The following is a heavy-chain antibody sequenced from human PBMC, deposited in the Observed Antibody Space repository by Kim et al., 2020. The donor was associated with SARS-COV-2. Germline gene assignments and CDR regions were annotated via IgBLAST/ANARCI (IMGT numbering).Heavy chain of an antibody. V-gene: IGHV5-51*01. CDR2: IYADDSDT. Sequence: GESLKISCKDSGYTFTSQWIAWVRQMPGKGLEWMGIIYADDSDTRYSPSFQGQVTISVDKSISTAYLQWNSLRASDTAMYYCASGGGSGSFYEFDHWGQGTLVTVSS. D-gene: IGHD3-10*01. CDR3: ASGGGSGSFYEFDH. CDR1: GYTFTSQW. J-gene: IGHJ4*02.